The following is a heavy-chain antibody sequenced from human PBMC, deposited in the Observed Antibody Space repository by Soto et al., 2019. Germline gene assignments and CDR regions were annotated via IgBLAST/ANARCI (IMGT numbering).Heavy chain of an antibody. Sequence: ASVKVSCKASGYTFTSYGISWVRQAPGQGLEWMGWISAYNGNTNYAQKLQGRVTMTTDNSKNTLYLQMNSLRAEDTAVYYCAKTTYYYDTWGAFDFWGQGTLVTVSS. CDR3: AKTTYYYDTWGAFDF. D-gene: IGHD3-22*01. J-gene: IGHJ4*02. V-gene: IGHV1-18*01. CDR2: ISAYNGNT. CDR1: GYTFTSYG.